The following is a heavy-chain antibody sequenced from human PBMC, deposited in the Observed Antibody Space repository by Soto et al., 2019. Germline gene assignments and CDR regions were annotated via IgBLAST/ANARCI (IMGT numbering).Heavy chain of an antibody. V-gene: IGHV5-51*01. Sequence: GESLKISCKASGYGFTSFWVAWVRQTPGKGPEWLGSIYPGDSETRYSPSFQGQVTISADKSITTAYLQWSSLKASDTAMYYCAKQHPLDSHGWFNWGQGTPVTVSS. J-gene: IGHJ4*02. D-gene: IGHD6-19*01. CDR3: AKQHPLDSHGWFN. CDR1: GYGFTSFW. CDR2: IYPGDSET.